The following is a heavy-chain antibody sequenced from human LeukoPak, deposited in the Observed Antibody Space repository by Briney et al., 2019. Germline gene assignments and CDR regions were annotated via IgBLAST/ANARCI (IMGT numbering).Heavy chain of an antibody. CDR1: GFTFDDYD. CDR2: ISGSGGST. J-gene: IGHJ4*02. D-gene: IGHD3-22*01. V-gene: IGHV3-23*01. CDR3: AKTARKILVDGYYDSSGYGPFDY. Sequence: PGGSLRLSCAASGFTFDDYDMSWVRQAPGKGLEWVSAISGSGGSTYYADSVKGRFTISRDNSKNTLYLQMNSLRAKDTAVYYCAKTARKILVDGYYDSSGYGPFDYWGQGTLVTVSS.